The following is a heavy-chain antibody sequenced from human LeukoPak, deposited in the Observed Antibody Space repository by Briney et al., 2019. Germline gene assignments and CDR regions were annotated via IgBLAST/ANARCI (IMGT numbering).Heavy chain of an antibody. CDR1: GYTFTGYY. CDR2: INPNSGGT. Sequence: GASVKVSCKASGYTFTGYYMHWVRQAPGQGLEWMGWINPNSGGTNYAQKFQGRVTMTRDTSISTAYMELSRLRSDDTAVYYCARDTYYDILAGADDAFDIWGQGTMVTVSS. D-gene: IGHD3-9*01. V-gene: IGHV1-2*02. J-gene: IGHJ3*02. CDR3: ARDTYYDILAGADDAFDI.